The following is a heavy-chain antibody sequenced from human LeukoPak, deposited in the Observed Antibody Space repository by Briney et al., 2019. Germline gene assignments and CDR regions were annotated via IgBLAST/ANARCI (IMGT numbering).Heavy chain of an antibody. D-gene: IGHD6-13*01. V-gene: IGHV1-2*02. CDR1: GYTFTDYY. CDR3: VGRSWSKDY. Sequence: ASVKVSCKASGYTFTDYYLHWVRQAPGQGLECMGWINPNSGGTNYAQKFQGRVTMTRDTSISTAYMELSSLRSDDTAVYYCVGRSWSKDYWGQGTLVTVSS. CDR2: INPNSGGT. J-gene: IGHJ4*02.